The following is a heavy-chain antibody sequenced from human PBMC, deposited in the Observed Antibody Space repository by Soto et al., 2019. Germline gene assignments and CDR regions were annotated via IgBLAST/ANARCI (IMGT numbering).Heavy chain of an antibody. D-gene: IGHD2-2*01. CDR3: ARGLCSSTTCYAGLFDS. Sequence: SVKVSCKASGGTFSSYAISWVRQAPGQGLEWMGGIIPIFGTANYAQKFQGRVTMTTDTSTSTAYMEVSSLRSEDTAVYYCARGLCSSTTCYAGLFDSWGQRSLDT. CDR2: IIPIFGTA. CDR1: GGTFSSYA. V-gene: IGHV1-69*05. J-gene: IGHJ5*01.